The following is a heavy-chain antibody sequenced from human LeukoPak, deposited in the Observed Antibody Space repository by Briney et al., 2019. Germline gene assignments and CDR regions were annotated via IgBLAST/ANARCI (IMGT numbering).Heavy chain of an antibody. D-gene: IGHD1-14*01. CDR2: IKQDGSEE. Sequence: GGSLRLSCAASEFTFSNYWMSWVRQAPGKGLEWVANIKQDGSEEYYVDSVKGRFTISRDNAKNSLYLQMNNLRAEDTAVYYSARVQVRNQRYYYYYMDVWGKGTTVTVSS. CDR3: ARVQVRNQRYYYYYMDV. J-gene: IGHJ6*03. CDR1: EFTFSNYW. V-gene: IGHV3-7*01.